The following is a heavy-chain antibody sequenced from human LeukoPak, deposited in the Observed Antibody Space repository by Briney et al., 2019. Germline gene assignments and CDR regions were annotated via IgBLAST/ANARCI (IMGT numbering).Heavy chain of an antibody. J-gene: IGHJ4*02. CDR2: IYYSGST. D-gene: IGHD3-9*01. Sequence: SETLSLTCTVSGGSISRSRDYWGWIRQPPGKGLEWIGYIYYSGSTNYNPSLKSRVTISVDTSKNQFSLKLSSVTAADTAVYYCARSNLYYDILTGYQDYWGQGTLVTVSS. CDR3: ARSNLYYDILTGYQDY. V-gene: IGHV4-61*05. CDR1: GGSISRSRDY.